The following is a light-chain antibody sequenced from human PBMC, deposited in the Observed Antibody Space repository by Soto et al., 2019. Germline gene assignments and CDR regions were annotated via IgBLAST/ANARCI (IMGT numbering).Light chain of an antibody. CDR2: WAS. Sequence: DIVMTQSPDSLAVSLGERATINCKSSQSVLYSSNNKNYLAWYQQKPGQPPKLLIYWASTRESGVPDRFSGGGSGTDFSLTISSLQAEDVAVYYCQKYYSTPTWTFGQGTKVDVK. CDR3: QKYYSTPTWT. CDR1: QSVLYSSNNKNY. J-gene: IGKJ1*01. V-gene: IGKV4-1*01.